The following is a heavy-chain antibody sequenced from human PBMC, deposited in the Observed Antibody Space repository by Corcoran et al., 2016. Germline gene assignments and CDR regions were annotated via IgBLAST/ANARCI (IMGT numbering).Heavy chain of an antibody. Sequence: QVTLRESGPALVKPTQTLTLTCTFSGFSLSTRGMCVSWIRQPPGKALEWLALIDWDDDKYYSTSLKTRLTISKDTSKNQVVLTMTNMDPVDTATYYCARTLSGSYYLSTYYYGMDVWGQGTTVTVSS. D-gene: IGHD1-26*01. CDR1: GFSLSTRGMC. V-gene: IGHV2-70*01. J-gene: IGHJ6*02. CDR2: IDWDDDK. CDR3: ARTLSGSYYLSTYYYGMDV.